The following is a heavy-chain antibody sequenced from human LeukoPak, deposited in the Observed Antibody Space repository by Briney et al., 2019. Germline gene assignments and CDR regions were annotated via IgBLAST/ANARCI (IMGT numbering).Heavy chain of an antibody. CDR2: TYYRSKWYN. CDR3: AREGGVGAIRPNWFDP. J-gene: IGHJ5*02. V-gene: IGHV6-1*01. CDR1: GDIVSSNSAA. D-gene: IGHD1-26*01. Sequence: SQTLSLTCAISGDIVSSNSAAWNWIRQSPSRGLEWLGRTYYRSKWYNDYAVSVKSRITINPDTSKNQFSLQLNSVTPEDTAVYYCAREGGVGAIRPNWFDPWGQETLVTVSS.